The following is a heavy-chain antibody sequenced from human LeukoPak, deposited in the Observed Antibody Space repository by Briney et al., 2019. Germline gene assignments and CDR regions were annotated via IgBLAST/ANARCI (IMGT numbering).Heavy chain of an antibody. CDR2: ISGSSIYT. Sequence: GGSLRLSCAVSGFTVSSNYMSWIRQAPGKGLEWVSYISGSSIYTRYADSVKGRFTISRDNAKNSLYLQMNSLRAEDTALYYCVRDISGYYFDYWGQGTLVTVSS. D-gene: IGHD3-22*01. CDR1: GFTVSSNY. J-gene: IGHJ4*02. CDR3: VRDISGYYFDY. V-gene: IGHV3-11*05.